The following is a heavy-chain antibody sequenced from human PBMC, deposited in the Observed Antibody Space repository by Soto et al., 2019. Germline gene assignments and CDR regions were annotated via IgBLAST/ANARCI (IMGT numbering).Heavy chain of an antibody. V-gene: IGHV4-30-4*01. CDR3: ARDLGSSWYVYYYGMDV. CDR1: GGSISSGDYY. CDR2: IYYSGST. D-gene: IGHD6-13*01. Sequence: QVQLQESGPGLVKPSQTLSLTCTVSGGSISSGDYYWSWIRQPPGKGLEWIGYIYYSGSTYYNPAPKSRVTISVDTSKNQFSLKLSSVTAADTAVYYCARDLGSSWYVYYYGMDVWGQGTTVTVSS. J-gene: IGHJ6*02.